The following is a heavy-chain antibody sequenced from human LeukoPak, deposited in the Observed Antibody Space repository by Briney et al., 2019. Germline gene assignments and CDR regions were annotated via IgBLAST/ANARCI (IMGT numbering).Heavy chain of an antibody. J-gene: IGHJ3*02. Sequence: PGGSLRLSCAAYGFTFSSYSMNWVRQAPGKGLEWVSFISSSTSYISYADSVKGRFTISRDNAKSSLWLQMNSLRAEDTAVYYCARATNGRFDIWGQGTMVTVSS. CDR1: GFTFSSYS. CDR3: ARATNGRFDI. V-gene: IGHV3-21*01. D-gene: IGHD2-8*01. CDR2: ISSSTSYI.